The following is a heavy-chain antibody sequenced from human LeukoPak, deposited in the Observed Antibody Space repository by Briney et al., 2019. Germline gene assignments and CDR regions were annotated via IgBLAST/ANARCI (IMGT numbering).Heavy chain of an antibody. CDR3: ARNNWGIDY. Sequence: HSGGSLRLSCAASGFTFSSHWMHWVRHVPGKGLVWVSRIDYEGGTTDYADSVEGRFTISRDNARNTLYLQMNSLRAEDTAIYYCARNNWGIDYWGLGTLVTVSS. J-gene: IGHJ4*01. CDR1: GFTFSSHW. CDR2: IDYEGGTT. D-gene: IGHD1/OR15-1a*01. V-gene: IGHV3-74*01.